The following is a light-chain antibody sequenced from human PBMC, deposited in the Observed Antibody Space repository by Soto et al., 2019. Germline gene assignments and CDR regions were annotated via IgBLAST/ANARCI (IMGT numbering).Light chain of an antibody. J-gene: IGLJ1*01. CDR3: NSYTSKSTGV. V-gene: IGLV2-14*03. CDR1: SSDVGGYNY. Sequence: QSALTQPASVSGSPGQSITISCTGSSSDVGGYNYVSWYQQHHPGKAPKLMIYDVSNRPSGVSNRFSGSKSGNTASLTISGLQAEDEADYYCNSYTSKSTGVFGTGTKLTVL. CDR2: DVS.